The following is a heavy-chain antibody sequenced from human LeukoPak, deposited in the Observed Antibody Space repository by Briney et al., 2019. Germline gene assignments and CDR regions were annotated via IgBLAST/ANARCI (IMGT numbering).Heavy chain of an antibody. J-gene: IGHJ4*02. D-gene: IGHD3-10*01. CDR2: ISASGADT. Sequence: GGSLRLSCAASGFTLSSYATSWVCQAPGKGLEWVSSISASGADTYYADSVKGRFTISRDTSKNTVYLQMNSLRDEDTAVYYCAKQLDSGNYYPTGDDYWGQGTLVTVSS. CDR3: AKQLDSGNYYPTGDDY. V-gene: IGHV3-23*01. CDR1: GFTLSSYA.